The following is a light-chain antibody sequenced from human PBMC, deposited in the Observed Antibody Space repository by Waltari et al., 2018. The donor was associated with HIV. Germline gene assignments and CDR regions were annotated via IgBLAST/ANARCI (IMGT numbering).Light chain of an antibody. Sequence: QSALTQPPSASGSPGQSVTISCAGTSSDIGLYNFVSWYQHHPGKAPKLIVSEVSRRPSRVSGPFSGSKSVNTASLTVSGLQAEDEAAYYCFSYAGNNYLLFGGGTKLTVL. J-gene: IGLJ2*01. CDR3: FSYAGNNYLL. CDR1: SSDIGLYNF. CDR2: EVS. V-gene: IGLV2-8*01.